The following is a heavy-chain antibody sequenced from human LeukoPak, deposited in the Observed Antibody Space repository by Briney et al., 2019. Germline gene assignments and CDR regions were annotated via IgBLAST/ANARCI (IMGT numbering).Heavy chain of an antibody. Sequence: GGSLRLSCAASGFTFSSYGMHWARQAPGKGLEWVAVISYDGSNIYYADSVKGRFTISRDNSKNTLYLQMNSLRPDDTAAYYCAKDFHSGYWGQGTLVTASS. CDR3: AKDFHSGY. V-gene: IGHV3-30*18. CDR1: GFTFSSYG. CDR2: ISYDGSNI. J-gene: IGHJ4*02.